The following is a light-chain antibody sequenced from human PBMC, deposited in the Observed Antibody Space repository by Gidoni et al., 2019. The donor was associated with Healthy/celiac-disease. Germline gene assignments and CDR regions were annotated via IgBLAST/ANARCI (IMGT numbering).Light chain of an antibody. Sequence: DIVMTQSQDSLAVSLGERATINCKSSQSVLYSSNNKNYLAWYQQKPGQPPKLLIYWASTRESGVPDRFSGSGSGTDFTLTISSLQAEDVAVYYCQQYYSTPPYTFXXXTKLEIK. CDR2: WAS. V-gene: IGKV4-1*01. CDR3: QQYYSTPPYT. CDR1: QSVLYSSNNKNY. J-gene: IGKJ2*01.